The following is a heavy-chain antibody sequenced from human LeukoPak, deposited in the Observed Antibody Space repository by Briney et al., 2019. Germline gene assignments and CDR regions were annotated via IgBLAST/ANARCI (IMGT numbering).Heavy chain of an antibody. CDR2: INPSGGST. J-gene: IGHJ5*02. D-gene: IGHD4-17*01. CDR3: ARDYGDYYNWFDP. CDR1: GGTFSSYT. Sequence: ASVKVSCKASGGTFSSYTISWVRQAPGQGLEWMGIINPSGGSTSYAQKFQGRVTMTRDTSTSTVYMELSSLRSEDTAVYYCARDYGDYYNWFDPWGQGTLVTVSS. V-gene: IGHV1-46*01.